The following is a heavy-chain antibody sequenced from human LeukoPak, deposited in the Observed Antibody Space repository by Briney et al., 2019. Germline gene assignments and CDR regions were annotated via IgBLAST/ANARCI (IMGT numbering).Heavy chain of an antibody. CDR1: GFTFSSYR. V-gene: IGHV3-7*05. Sequence: GGSLRLSCAASGFTFSSYRMSWVRQAPGKGLEWVANIKQDGSEKYYVDSVKGRLTISRDNAKNSLYLQMNSLRAEDTAVYYCARARIDTAKMVWGYWGQGTLVTVSS. CDR3: ARARIDTAKMVWGY. D-gene: IGHD5-18*01. J-gene: IGHJ4*02. CDR2: IKQDGSEK.